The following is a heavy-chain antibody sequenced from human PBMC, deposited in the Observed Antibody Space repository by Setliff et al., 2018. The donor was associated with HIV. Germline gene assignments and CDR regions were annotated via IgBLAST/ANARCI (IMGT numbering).Heavy chain of an antibody. D-gene: IGHD3-10*01. J-gene: IGHJ4*02. CDR3: ERSGPVWFGETPYYFDS. CDR2: IDYSGNT. CDR1: GGSLSSTTYC. V-gene: IGHV4-39*07. Sequence: PSETLSLTCTVSGGSLSSTTYCGVWIRQPPGKGLEWSGIIDYSGNTYYNPSLKSRITISVDTSKNQFSLKLSSVTAADTAVYYCERSGPVWFGETPYYFDSWGLGTLVTVSS.